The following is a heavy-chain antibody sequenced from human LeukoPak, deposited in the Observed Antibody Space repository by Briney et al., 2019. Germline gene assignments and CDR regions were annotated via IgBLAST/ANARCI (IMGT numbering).Heavy chain of an antibody. J-gene: IGHJ4*02. CDR1: GYTLTSYG. CDR2: ISAYNGNT. Sequence: ASVKVSCKASGYTLTSYGISWVRQAPGQGLEWMGWISAYNGNTNYAQKLQGRVTMTTDTSTSTAYMELRSLRSDDTAVYYCARNYYDSSGYYHSPFDYWGQGTLVTVSS. V-gene: IGHV1-18*01. D-gene: IGHD3-22*01. CDR3: ARNYYDSSGYYHSPFDY.